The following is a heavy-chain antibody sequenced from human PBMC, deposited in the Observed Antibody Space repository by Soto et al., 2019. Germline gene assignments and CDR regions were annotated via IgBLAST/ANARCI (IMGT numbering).Heavy chain of an antibody. CDR1: GLSFNSTGVG. J-gene: IGHJ4*02. D-gene: IGHD2-15*01. Sequence: AATPRYPKHPLALDCSSWGLSFNSTGVGVGWTRQPPGRPLEWLTIIYWDDDKRYSPSLKSRLTITKDTSKDQVVLTLTNMDPVDTGTYFCAHRAVLCSGGTCYSHPFDSWGQGTLVTV. CDR3: AHRAVLCSGGTCYSHPFDS. V-gene: IGHV2-5*02. CDR2: IYWDDDK.